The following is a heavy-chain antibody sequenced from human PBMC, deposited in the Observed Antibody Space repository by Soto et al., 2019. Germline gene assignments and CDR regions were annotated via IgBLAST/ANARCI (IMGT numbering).Heavy chain of an antibody. CDR1: GFTFSDYY. CDR3: ARAVGGSERGIDY. J-gene: IGHJ4*02. CDR2: ISSSSSYT. Sequence: GGSLRLSCAASGFTFSDYYMSWIRQAPGKGLEWVSYISSSSSYTNYADSVKGRFTISRDNAKNSLYLQMNSLRAEDTAVYYCARAVGGSERGIDYWGQGTLVTVSS. V-gene: IGHV3-11*06. D-gene: IGHD3-16*01.